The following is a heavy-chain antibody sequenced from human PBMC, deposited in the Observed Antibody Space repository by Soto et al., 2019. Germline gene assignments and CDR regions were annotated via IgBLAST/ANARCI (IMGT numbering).Heavy chain of an antibody. D-gene: IGHD3-10*01. CDR2: IYYSGST. J-gene: IGHJ4*02. Sequence: SETLSLTCTVSGGSISSYYWSWIRQPPGKGLEWIGYIYYSGSTNYNPSLKSRVTMSVDTSKNQFTLKLTSVTAADTAVYYCASRYGSGKYYFDFWGQGTPVTVSS. CDR1: GGSISSYY. V-gene: IGHV4-59*12. CDR3: ASRYGSGKYYFDF.